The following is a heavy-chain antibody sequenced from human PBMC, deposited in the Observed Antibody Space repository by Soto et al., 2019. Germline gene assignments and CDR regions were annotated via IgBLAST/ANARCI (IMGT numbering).Heavy chain of an antibody. V-gene: IGHV3-23*01. J-gene: IGHJ4*01. CDR3: AKVMYACNDVAAFDS. CDR2: IGVTAGST. Sequence: AHLSESGGGLQQPGGSLTLSCEASRFTFSNFAMSWVRQAPGTGLEWISTIGVTAGSTYYTDSVRGRFTISRDNSKNTLSLEMNSLRDEDTALYYCAKVMYACNDVAAFDSWGHGNLVAVSS. D-gene: IGHD1-1*01. CDR1: RFTFSNFA.